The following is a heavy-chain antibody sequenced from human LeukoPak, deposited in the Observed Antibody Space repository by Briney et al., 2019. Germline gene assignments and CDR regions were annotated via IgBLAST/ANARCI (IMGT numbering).Heavy chain of an antibody. CDR2: IYYSGST. Sequence: SETLSLTCTVSGGSLSSSSYYWGWIRQPPGKGLEWIGSIYYSGSTYYNPSLKSRVTISVDTSRNQFSLKLSSVTAADTAVYYCARHNYDFWSGYYTGHYYYYYMDVWGKGTTVTVSS. V-gene: IGHV4-39*01. J-gene: IGHJ6*03. D-gene: IGHD3-3*01. CDR1: GGSLSSSSYY. CDR3: ARHNYDFWSGYYTGHYYYYYMDV.